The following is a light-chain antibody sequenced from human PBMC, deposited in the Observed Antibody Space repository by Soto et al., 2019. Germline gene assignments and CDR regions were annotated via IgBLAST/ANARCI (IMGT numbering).Light chain of an antibody. J-gene: IGKJ1*01. CDR2: KAS. V-gene: IGKV1-5*03. Sequence: DIQMTQSPSTLSASVGDRVTITCRASQSISVWLAWYQQKAGKAPNLLIYKASRLESGVPSRFSDSGSETEFTLTISGLQPGDSATYYCQQYNSYSPTFGQGTKVEVK. CDR1: QSISVW. CDR3: QQYNSYSPT.